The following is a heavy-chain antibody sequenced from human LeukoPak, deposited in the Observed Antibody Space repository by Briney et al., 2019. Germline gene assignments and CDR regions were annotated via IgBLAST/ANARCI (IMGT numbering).Heavy chain of an antibody. CDR1: GYTFTGYY. CDR2: INPNSGGT. D-gene: IGHD4-17*01. J-gene: IGHJ5*02. V-gene: IGHV1-2*04. Sequence: ASVTVSCKASGYTFTGYYMHWVRQAPGQGLEWMGWINPNSGGTNYAQKFQGWVTMTRDTSISTAYMELSRLRSDDTAVYYCARAVTTNWFDPWGQGTLVTVSS. CDR3: ARAVTTNWFDP.